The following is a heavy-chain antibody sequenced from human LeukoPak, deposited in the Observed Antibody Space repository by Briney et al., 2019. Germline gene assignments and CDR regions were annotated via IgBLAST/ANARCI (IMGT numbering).Heavy chain of an antibody. Sequence: SEILSLTCTVSGYSISSGYYWGWIRQPPGKGLEWIGSIYHSGSTYYNPSLKSRVTISVDTSKNQFSLKLSSVTAADTAVYYCARSPGSGSYMFDYWGQGTLVTVSS. CDR3: ARSPGSGSYMFDY. CDR2: IYHSGST. CDR1: GYSISSGYY. J-gene: IGHJ4*02. D-gene: IGHD3-10*01. V-gene: IGHV4-38-2*02.